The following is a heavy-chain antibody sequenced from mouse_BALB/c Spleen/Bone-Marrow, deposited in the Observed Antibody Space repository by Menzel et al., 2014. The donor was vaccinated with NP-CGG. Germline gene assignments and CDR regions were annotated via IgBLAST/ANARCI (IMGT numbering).Heavy chain of an antibody. Sequence: VQLQQSEAELVKPGASVKLSCKASGYTFTDYWMHWVQQRPGKGLAWIGEINPSNVRTNYNEKFKSMDTLTVDNSSSTAYMQLSSLTSEDSSVFYCARVIYGSSDIVDFWGQGTSVTVSS. D-gene: IGHD1-1*01. CDR3: ARVIYGSSDIVDF. J-gene: IGHJ4*01. CDR2: INPSNVRT. CDR1: GYTFTDYW. V-gene: IGHV1S81*02.